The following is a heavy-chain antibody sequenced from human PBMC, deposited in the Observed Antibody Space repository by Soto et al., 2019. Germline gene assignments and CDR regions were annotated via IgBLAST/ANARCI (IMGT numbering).Heavy chain of an antibody. Sequence: ASVKVSCKASGYTFTSYDINWVRQATGQGLEWMGWMNPNSGNTGYAQKFQGRVTMTRNTSISTAYMELSSLRSEDTAVYYCARDERLEGYMDVWGKGTTVTVSS. CDR3: ARDERLEGYMDV. CDR1: GYTFTSYD. CDR2: MNPNSGNT. D-gene: IGHD1-1*01. J-gene: IGHJ6*03. V-gene: IGHV1-8*01.